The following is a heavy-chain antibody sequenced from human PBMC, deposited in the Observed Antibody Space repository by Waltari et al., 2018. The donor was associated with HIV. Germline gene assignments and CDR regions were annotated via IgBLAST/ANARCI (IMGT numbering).Heavy chain of an antibody. V-gene: IGHV1-24*01. CDR1: GHTLSELS. CDR3: ATDFSGMVRAYSYYSLDV. Sequence: QVQLVQSGAEVKKPGASVKVSCKVSGHTLSELSMHWVRQVPGKGLEWMGNFDPEEDETIYAQKFRGRVTMTEDTSSDTAYMELSSLTSGDTAVYYCATDFSGMVRAYSYYSLDVWGQGTTVTVSS. D-gene: IGHD3-10*01. CDR2: FDPEEDET. J-gene: IGHJ6*02.